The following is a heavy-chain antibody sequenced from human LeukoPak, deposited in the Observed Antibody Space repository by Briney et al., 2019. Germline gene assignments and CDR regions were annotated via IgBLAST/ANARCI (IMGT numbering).Heavy chain of an antibody. V-gene: IGHV4-59*01. D-gene: IGHD3-3*01. Sequence: SETLSLTCTVSGGSISSYYWSWIRQPPGKGLEWIGYIYYSGSTNYNPSLKSRVTISVDTSKNQFSLKLSSVTAADTAVYYCARVKGFWSDIDAFDIWGQGTMVTVSS. CDR2: IYYSGST. CDR1: GGSISSYY. CDR3: ARVKGFWSDIDAFDI. J-gene: IGHJ3*02.